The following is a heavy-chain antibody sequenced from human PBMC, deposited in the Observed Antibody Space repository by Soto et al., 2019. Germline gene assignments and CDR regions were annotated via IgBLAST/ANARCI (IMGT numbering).Heavy chain of an antibody. J-gene: IGHJ4*01. CDR2: INWNGASA. D-gene: IGHD6-25*01. Sequence: GGSLRLSCTVSGFTFDNYAMSWVRQAPGKGLEWISGINWNGASAGYADSVKGRFTISRDNAKNSLYLQMNSLRADDTALYYCARGLNKAALSFEYWGQGTLVTVSS. V-gene: IGHV3-20*04. CDR3: ARGLNKAALSFEY. CDR1: GFTFDNYA.